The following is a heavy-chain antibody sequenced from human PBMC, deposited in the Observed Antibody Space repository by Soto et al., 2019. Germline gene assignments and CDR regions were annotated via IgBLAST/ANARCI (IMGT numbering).Heavy chain of an antibody. J-gene: IGHJ4*02. CDR3: AHMVNLLRLGELAGIDY. Sequence: QITLKESGPTLVKPTQTLTLTCTFSGFSLSTSGVGVGWIRQPPGKALEWLALIYWDDDKRYSPSLKSRLTITKDTSKKQVVLTMTNTDPVDTATYYCAHMVNLLRLGELAGIDYWGQGTLVTVSS. V-gene: IGHV2-5*02. CDR2: IYWDDDK. CDR1: GFSLSTSGVG. D-gene: IGHD3-16*01.